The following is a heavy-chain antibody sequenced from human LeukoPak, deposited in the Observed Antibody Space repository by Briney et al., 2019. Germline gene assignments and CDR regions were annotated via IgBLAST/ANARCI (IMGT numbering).Heavy chain of an antibody. V-gene: IGHV4-39*01. J-gene: IGHJ3*02. CDR3: ARPRGEDFWTVMGAFDI. Sequence: SETLSLTCTVSGGPISSSSYYWGWIRQPPGKGLEWIGSIYYSGSTYYNPSLKSRFTISVDTSKNQFSLKLSSVTAADTAVYYCARPRGEDFWTVMGAFDIWGQGTMVTVSS. D-gene: IGHD3/OR15-3a*01. CDR2: IYYSGST. CDR1: GGPISSSSYY.